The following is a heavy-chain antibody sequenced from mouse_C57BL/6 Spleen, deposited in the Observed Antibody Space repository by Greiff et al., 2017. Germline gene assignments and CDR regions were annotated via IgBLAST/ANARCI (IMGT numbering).Heavy chain of an antibody. CDR2: IRHKANNHAT. CDR1: GFTFSDAW. CDR3: TRRGWADY. D-gene: IGHD3-2*02. J-gene: IGHJ2*01. V-gene: IGHV6-6*01. Sequence: DVQLQESGGGLVQPGGSMKLSCAASGFTFSDAWMDWVRQSPEKGLEWVAEIRHKANNHATYYAESVKGRFTISRDDSNSSVYLQKNSLRAEDTCFYYCTRRGWADYWGQGTTLTVSS.